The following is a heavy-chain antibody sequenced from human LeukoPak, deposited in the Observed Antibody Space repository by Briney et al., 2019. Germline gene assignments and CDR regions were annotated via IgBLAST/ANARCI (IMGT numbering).Heavy chain of an antibody. CDR3: ARDAYSSSSGYFDY. Sequence: GGSLRLSCAASGFTFSSYSMNWVRQAPGKGLEWVSSISSSSSYIYYADSVKGRFTVSRDNAKNSLYLQMNSLRAEDTAVYYCARDAYSSSSGYFDYWGQGTLVTVSS. J-gene: IGHJ4*02. V-gene: IGHV3-21*01. D-gene: IGHD6-6*01. CDR1: GFTFSSYS. CDR2: ISSSSSYI.